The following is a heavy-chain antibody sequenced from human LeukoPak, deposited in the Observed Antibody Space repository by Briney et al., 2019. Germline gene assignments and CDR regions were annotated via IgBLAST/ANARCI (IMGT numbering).Heavy chain of an antibody. CDR3: VRLQYSSSWYDAFDI. CDR1: GYIFSSYW. V-gene: IGHV5-51*01. D-gene: IGHD6-13*01. CDR2: IYPGDSDT. J-gene: IGHJ3*02. Sequence: GESLKISCKGSGYIFSSYWIGWVRQMPGKGLEWLGIIYPGDSDTRYRSSFQGQVTISADKSINTAYLQWSSLKASDTAMYYCVRLQYSSSWYDAFDIWGQGTMVTVSS.